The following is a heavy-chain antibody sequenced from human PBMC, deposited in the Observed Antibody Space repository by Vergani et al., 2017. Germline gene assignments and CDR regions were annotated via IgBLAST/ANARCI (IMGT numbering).Heavy chain of an antibody. D-gene: IGHD6-13*01. J-gene: IGHJ3*02. CDR3: AKAQYSSSWFDAFDI. V-gene: IGHV3-9*01. CDR1: GFTFDDYA. Sequence: EVQLVESGGGLVQPGRSLRLSCAASGFTFDDYAMHWARQAPGKGLEWVSGISWNSGSIGYADSVKGRFTISRDNAKNSLYLQMNSLRAEDTALYYCAKAQYSSSWFDAFDIWGQGTMVTVSS. CDR2: ISWNSGSI.